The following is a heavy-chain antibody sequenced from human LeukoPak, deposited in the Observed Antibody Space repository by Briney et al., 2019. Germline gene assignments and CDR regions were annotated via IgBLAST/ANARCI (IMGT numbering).Heavy chain of an antibody. CDR3: ARDSSSLRSAYNWFDP. J-gene: IGHJ5*02. V-gene: IGHV1-18*01. D-gene: IGHD6-6*01. CDR2: ISAYNGNT. Sequence: ASVKVSCKASGYTFTSYGISWVRQAPGQGLEWMGWISAYNGNTNYAQKLQGRVTMTTDTSTSTAYMELRSLRSDDTAVYYCARDSSSLRSAYNWFDPWGQGTLVTVSS. CDR1: GYTFTSYG.